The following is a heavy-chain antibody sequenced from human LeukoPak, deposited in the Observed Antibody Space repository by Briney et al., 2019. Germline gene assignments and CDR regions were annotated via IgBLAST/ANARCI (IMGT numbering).Heavy chain of an antibody. D-gene: IGHD1-26*01. Sequence: PGGSLRLSCATSGFTFSSYAMSWVRQAPGKGLEWVSIISGGGDTHYADSVKGRFTISRDNSKNTLYLQMNSLRAEDTAVYYCARGYYGSCDYWGRGTLVTVSS. CDR1: GFTFSSYA. CDR2: ISGGGDT. V-gene: IGHV3-53*01. J-gene: IGHJ4*02. CDR3: ARGYYGSCDY.